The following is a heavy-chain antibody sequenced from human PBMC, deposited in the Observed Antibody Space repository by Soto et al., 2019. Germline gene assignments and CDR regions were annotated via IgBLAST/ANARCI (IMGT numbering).Heavy chain of an antibody. D-gene: IGHD5-12*01. Sequence: QVQLEQSGAEVKKPGASVKVSCKTSGYTLISYGIGWVRQTPGRGLEWMGWISGNNANTDYAQKLQGRVTMTTDTATSTAYVELRSLRSDDTAMYCCARQRDGYMYEIWGQGTLVTVSS. CDR1: GYTLISYG. V-gene: IGHV1-18*01. CDR2: ISGNNANT. J-gene: IGHJ4*02. CDR3: ARQRDGYMYEI.